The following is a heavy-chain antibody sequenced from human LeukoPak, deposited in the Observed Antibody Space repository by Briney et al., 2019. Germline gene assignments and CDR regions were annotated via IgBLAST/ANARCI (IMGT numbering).Heavy chain of an antibody. J-gene: IGHJ4*02. Sequence: GTSVKVSCKTSGYTFVSYGITWVRQAPGQGLEWMGIINPSGGSTSYAQKFQGRVTMTRDTSTSTVYMELSSLRSEDTAVYYCARGRLRLGELSSQTKGYYFDYWGQGTLVTVSS. CDR3: ARGRLRLGELSSQTKGYYFDY. CDR1: GYTFVSYG. D-gene: IGHD3-16*02. V-gene: IGHV1-46*01. CDR2: INPSGGST.